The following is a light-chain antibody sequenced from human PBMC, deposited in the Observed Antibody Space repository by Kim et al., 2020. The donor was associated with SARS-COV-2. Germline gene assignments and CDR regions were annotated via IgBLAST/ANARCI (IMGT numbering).Light chain of an antibody. CDR3: YSAADNNLWV. CDR2: KDS. CDR1: VLAKKY. V-gene: IGLV3-27*01. J-gene: IGLJ2*01. Sequence: VSPGQTARITCAGDVLAKKYARWFQQKPGQAPVLVIYKDSGRPSGIPERFSGSSSGTTVTLTISGAQVEDEADYYCYSAADNNLWVFGGGTKLTVL.